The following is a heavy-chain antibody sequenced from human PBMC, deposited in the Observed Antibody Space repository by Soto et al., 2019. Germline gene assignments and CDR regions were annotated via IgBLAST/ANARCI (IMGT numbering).Heavy chain of an antibody. Sequence: EVQVLESGADLVQPGGSLRLTCAVSGFTFTTSSINWVRQAPGKGLEWVSSISGNGYTTYYADSVTGRFTISTDNSKSTVFLQMNSLRVEDTALYYCAKGVEHSTADAFETWGQGTMVTVSS. CDR2: ISGNGYTT. CDR3: AKGVEHSTADAFET. V-gene: IGHV3-23*01. J-gene: IGHJ3*02. CDR1: GFTFTTSS. D-gene: IGHD5-18*01.